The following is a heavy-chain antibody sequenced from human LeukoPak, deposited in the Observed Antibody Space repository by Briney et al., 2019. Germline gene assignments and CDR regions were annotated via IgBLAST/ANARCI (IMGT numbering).Heavy chain of an antibody. CDR1: GGSISSYY. D-gene: IGHD6-19*01. V-gene: IGHV4-59*08. Sequence: PSETLSLTCTVSGGSISSYYWSWIRQPPGKGLEWIGYIYYSGRTKYNPSLKSRVTISVDTSKNQFSLKLSSVTAADTAVYYCARLAIYSSGEDYWGQGTLVTVSS. J-gene: IGHJ4*02. CDR3: ARLAIYSSGEDY. CDR2: IYYSGRT.